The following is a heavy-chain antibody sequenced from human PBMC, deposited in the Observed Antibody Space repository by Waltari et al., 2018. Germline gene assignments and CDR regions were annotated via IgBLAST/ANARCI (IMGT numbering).Heavy chain of an antibody. CDR1: GGSISSYY. V-gene: IGHV4-59*01. CDR2: IYYSGST. D-gene: IGHD4-17*01. J-gene: IGHJ4*02. CDR3: ASAPNDYGEGPYDY. Sequence: QVQLQESGPGLVKPSETLSLTCTVSGGSISSYYWSWIRQPPGKGLEWIGYIYYSGSTNYNPSRKSRVTISVDTSKNQFSLKLSSVTAADTAVYYCASAPNDYGEGPYDYWGQGTLVTVSS.